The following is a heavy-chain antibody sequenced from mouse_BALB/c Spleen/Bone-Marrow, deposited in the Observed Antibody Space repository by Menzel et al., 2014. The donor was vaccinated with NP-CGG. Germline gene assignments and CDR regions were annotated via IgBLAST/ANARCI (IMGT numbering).Heavy chain of an antibody. Sequence: EVQLQQSGPEQVKPGPSVKISCKASGYTFTDYNMHWVKQSHGKSLEWIGYIYPYNGGTGYNQKFKSKATLTVDNSSSTAYMELRSLTSEDSAVYYCARWLPYWGQGTLVAVAA. CDR1: GYTFTDYN. V-gene: IGHV1S29*02. CDR2: IYPYNGGT. CDR3: ARWLPY. J-gene: IGHJ3*01.